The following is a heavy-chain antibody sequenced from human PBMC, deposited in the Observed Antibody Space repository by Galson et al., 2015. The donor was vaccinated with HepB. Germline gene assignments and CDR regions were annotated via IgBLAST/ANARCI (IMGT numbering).Heavy chain of an antibody. V-gene: IGHV1-69*06. J-gene: IGHJ5*01. Sequence: SVKVSCKASGDSFSSYGVSWVRQAPGQGLEWMGRIVPIFDTEIYSQKVQGRVTITADKSTSTAYMELSGLTSEDTAVYYCARDYCGGDCYGGWFDSWGQGTLVTVSS. D-gene: IGHD2-21*02. CDR2: IVPIFDTE. CDR3: ARDYCGGDCYGGWFDS. CDR1: GDSFSSYG.